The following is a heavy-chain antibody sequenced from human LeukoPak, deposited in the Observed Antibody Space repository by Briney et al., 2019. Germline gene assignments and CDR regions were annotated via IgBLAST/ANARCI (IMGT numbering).Heavy chain of an antibody. J-gene: IGHJ4*02. V-gene: IGHV3-21*04. Sequence: PGGSLRLSCAASGFTLRSYTMNWVRQAPGKGLEWVSSIGISSNKIYYADSVKGRFIISRDNSKNTLYLQMNSLRAEDTAVYYCAKDLVLYYYGSGDGWGQGTLVTVSS. D-gene: IGHD3-10*01. CDR3: AKDLVLYYYGSGDG. CDR1: GFTLRSYT. CDR2: IGISSNKI.